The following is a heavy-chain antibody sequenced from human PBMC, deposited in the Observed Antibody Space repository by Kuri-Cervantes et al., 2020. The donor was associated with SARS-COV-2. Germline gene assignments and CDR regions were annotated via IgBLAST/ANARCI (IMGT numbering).Heavy chain of an antibody. CDR2: ISGSGGST. V-gene: IGHV3-23*01. CDR3: ARITIFGVVASQ. CDR1: GFTFSSYA. Sequence: GESLKISCAVYGFTFSSYAMSWVRQAPGKGLEWVSAISGSGGSTYYADSVKGRFTISRDNSKNTLYLQMNSLRAEDTAVYYCARITIFGVVASQWGQGTLVTVSS. D-gene: IGHD3-3*01. J-gene: IGHJ4*02.